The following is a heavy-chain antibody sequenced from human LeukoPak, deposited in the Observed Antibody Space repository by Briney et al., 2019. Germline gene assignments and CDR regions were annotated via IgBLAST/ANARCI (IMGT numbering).Heavy chain of an antibody. CDR1: GFTFSIYA. CDR3: AKGGDFWSGYYDSDY. CDR2: ISDSGGGT. Sequence: GGSLRLSCAASGFTFSIYAMSWVRQAPGKGLEWVSTISDSGGGTYYADSVKGRFTISRDNSKNTLYLQMNSLRAEDTAVYYCAKGGDFWSGYYDSDYWGQGTLVTVSS. V-gene: IGHV3-23*01. D-gene: IGHD3-3*01. J-gene: IGHJ4*02.